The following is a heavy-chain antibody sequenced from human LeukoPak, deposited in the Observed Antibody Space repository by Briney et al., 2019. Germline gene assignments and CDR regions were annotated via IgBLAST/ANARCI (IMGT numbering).Heavy chain of an antibody. CDR3: ARLYDSSGYSQGYYYYYYMDV. CDR2: INHSGYT. D-gene: IGHD3-22*01. J-gene: IGHJ6*03. CDR1: GGSFSGYY. Sequence: PSETLSLTCAVYGGSFSGYYWSWIRQPPGKGLEWIGEINHSGYTNYNPSPKSRVTMSVDTSKNQFSLKLSSMTAADTAVYYCARLYDSSGYSQGYYYYYYMDVWGKGTTVTVSS. V-gene: IGHV4-34*01.